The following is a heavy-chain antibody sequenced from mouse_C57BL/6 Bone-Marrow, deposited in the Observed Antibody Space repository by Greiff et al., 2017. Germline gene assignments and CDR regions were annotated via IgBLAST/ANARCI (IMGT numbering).Heavy chain of an antibody. V-gene: IGHV1-59*01. CDR2: IDPSDSYT. CDR1: GYTFTSYW. CDR3: TPYDYGGFAY. D-gene: IGHD2-4*01. Sequence: VQLQQPGAELVRPGTSVKLSCKASGYTFTSYWMHWVKQRPGQGLEWIGVIDPSDSYTNYNQKFKGKATLTVDTSSSTAYMQLSSLTSEDTAVYYCTPYDYGGFAYWGQGTLVTVSA. J-gene: IGHJ3*01.